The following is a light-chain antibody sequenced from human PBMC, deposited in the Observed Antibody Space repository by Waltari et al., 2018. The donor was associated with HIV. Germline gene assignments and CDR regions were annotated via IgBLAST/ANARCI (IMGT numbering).Light chain of an antibody. CDR1: TGPVTSGSY. V-gene: IGLV7-43*01. J-gene: IGLJ3*02. Sequence: QTVVTQEPSLTVSPGGTVTLTCSSSTGPVTSGSYANWFQQKPGQPPKTLIYATTKTHSWTPARFTGSLLGGNAVPTLAGVRPEDEADYYCLLYFSGFRPNWVFGGGTKLTVL. CDR3: LLYFSGFRPNWV. CDR2: ATT.